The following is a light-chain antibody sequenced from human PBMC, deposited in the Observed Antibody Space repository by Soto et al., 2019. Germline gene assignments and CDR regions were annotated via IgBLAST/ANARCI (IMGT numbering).Light chain of an antibody. CDR3: QQYGRSPPYT. Sequence: EIVVAQSPGTLSLSPGERATLSCRASQSVSSSYLAWYQQKPGQAPRLLIYGSSNRATGIPGRFSGSGSGTDFTLTISRLEPEDFAVYYCQQYGRSPPYTFGQGTRREIK. CDR1: QSVSSSY. J-gene: IGKJ5*01. V-gene: IGKV3-20*01. CDR2: GSS.